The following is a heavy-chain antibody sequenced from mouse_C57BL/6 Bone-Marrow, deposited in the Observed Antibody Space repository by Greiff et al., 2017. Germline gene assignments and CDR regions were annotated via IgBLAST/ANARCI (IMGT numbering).Heavy chain of an antibody. J-gene: IGHJ3*01. CDR2: INSDGGST. Sequence: EVKVVESGGGLVQPGASLKLSCESYEYAFPSHDMSWVRKTPEQRLELVAAINSDGGSTYYPDTMERRFIISRDNTKNTLYLQMSSLRSEDTAVYYCARHGDSSGCGFAYWGQGTLVTVSA. D-gene: IGHD3-2*02. V-gene: IGHV5-2*01. CDR1: EYAFPSHD. CDR3: ARHGDSSGCGFAY.